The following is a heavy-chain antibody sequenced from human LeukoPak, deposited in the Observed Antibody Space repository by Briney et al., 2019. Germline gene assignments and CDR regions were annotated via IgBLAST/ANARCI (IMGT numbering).Heavy chain of an antibody. CDR2: ISSSGSTI. V-gene: IGHV3-48*03. CDR3: ARAPFWSGYSYGMDV. Sequence: GGSLRLSCAASGFTFSSYEMNWVRQAPGKGLEWVSYISSSGSTIYYADSVKGRFTISRDNAKNPLYLQMNSLRAEDTAVYYCARAPFWSGYSYGMDVWGQGTTVTVSS. CDR1: GFTFSSYE. D-gene: IGHD3-3*01. J-gene: IGHJ6*02.